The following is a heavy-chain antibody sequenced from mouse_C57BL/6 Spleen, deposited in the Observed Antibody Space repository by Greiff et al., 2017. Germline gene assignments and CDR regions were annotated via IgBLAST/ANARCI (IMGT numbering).Heavy chain of an antibody. CDR2: IHPNSGST. V-gene: IGHV1-64*01. CDR3: AREGLLRARDY. D-gene: IGHD1-1*01. CDR1: GYTFTSYW. J-gene: IGHJ4*01. Sequence: QVQLQQPGAELVKPGASVKLSCKASGYTFTSYWMHWVKQRPGQGLEWIGMIHPNSGSTNYNEKFKSKATLTVDKSSSTAYMQLSSLTSEDSAVYYCAREGLLRARDYWGQGTSVTVSS.